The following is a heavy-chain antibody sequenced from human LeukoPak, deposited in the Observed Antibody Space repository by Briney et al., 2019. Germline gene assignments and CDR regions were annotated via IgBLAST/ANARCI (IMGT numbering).Heavy chain of an antibody. CDR1: GYTFTRYY. V-gene: IGHV1-2*02. Sequence: ASLKVSCKASGYTFTRYYMHWVRQAPGQGLEWMGWINPNSGGTNYAQKFQGRVTMTRDTSISTAYMELSRLRSDDTAMYYCERELNSSWAPDFYYYYYYMDVRGKGTTVTISS. J-gene: IGHJ6*03. D-gene: IGHD6-13*01. CDR3: ERELNSSWAPDFYYYYYYMDV. CDR2: INPNSGGT.